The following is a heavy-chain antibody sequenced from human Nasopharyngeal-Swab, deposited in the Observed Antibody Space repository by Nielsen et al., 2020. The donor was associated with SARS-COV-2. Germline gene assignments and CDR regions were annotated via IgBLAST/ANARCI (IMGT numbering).Heavy chain of an antibody. J-gene: IGHJ4*02. D-gene: IGHD3-22*01. CDR3: AREGTTYYYDSSGYYSEYYFDY. V-gene: IGHV3-23*01. Sequence: GESLKISCAASGFTFSGYAMSWVRQAPGKGLEWVSGIGGSGGSTYYADSVKGQFTISRDNSKNTLYLQMNSLRAEDTAVYYCAREGTTYYYDSSGYYSEYYFDYWGQGTLVTVSS. CDR2: IGGSGGST. CDR1: GFTFSGYA.